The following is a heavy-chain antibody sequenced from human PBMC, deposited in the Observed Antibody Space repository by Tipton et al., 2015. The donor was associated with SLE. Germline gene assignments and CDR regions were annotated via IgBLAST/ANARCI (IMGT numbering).Heavy chain of an antibody. Sequence: SLRLSCAASGFTASSNYMSWVRQAPGKGLEWVSVIYSGGSTYYADSVKGRFTISRDNSKNTLYLQMNSLRAEDTAVYYCARGAVVVYAIDYWGQGTLVTVSS. V-gene: IGHV3-66*01. CDR3: ARGAVVVYAIDY. CDR1: GFTASSNY. D-gene: IGHD2-8*02. CDR2: IYSGGST. J-gene: IGHJ4*02.